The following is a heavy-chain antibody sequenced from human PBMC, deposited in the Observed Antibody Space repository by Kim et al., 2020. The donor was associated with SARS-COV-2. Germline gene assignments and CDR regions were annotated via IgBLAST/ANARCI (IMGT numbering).Heavy chain of an antibody. V-gene: IGHV1-8*01. J-gene: IGHJ6*02. D-gene: IGHD3-22*01. CDR3: ARAMVISSALEYYYYGMDV. Sequence: ASVKVSCKASGYTFTSYDINWVRQATGQGLEWMGWMNPNSGNTGYAQKFQGRVTMTRNTSISTAYMELSSLRSEDTAVYYCARAMVISSALEYYYYGMDVWGQGTTVTVSS. CDR2: MNPNSGNT. CDR1: GYTFTSYD.